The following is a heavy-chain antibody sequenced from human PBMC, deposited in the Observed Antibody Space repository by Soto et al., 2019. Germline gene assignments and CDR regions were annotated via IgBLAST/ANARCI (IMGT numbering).Heavy chain of an antibody. V-gene: IGHV4-30-4*01. D-gene: IGHD1-1*01. Sequence: SETLSLTCTVSGDSISSADYYWGWIRQTPGKGLEWIGHIFYSGTTYYNPSLKSRLTISVDTSKNHFSLRLTSVTAADTAVYYCARDLWVEPELYYYGMDVWGQGTTVTVSS. J-gene: IGHJ6*02. CDR1: GDSISSADYY. CDR2: IFYSGTT. CDR3: ARDLWVEPELYYYGMDV.